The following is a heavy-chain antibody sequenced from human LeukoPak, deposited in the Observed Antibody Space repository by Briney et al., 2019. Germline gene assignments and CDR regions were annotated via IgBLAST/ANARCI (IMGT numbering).Heavy chain of an antibody. CDR1: GGSISSYY. J-gene: IGHJ4*02. D-gene: IGHD6-13*01. CDR2: IYYSGST. V-gene: IGHV4-59*01. CDR3: ARVGDSSSWYGVYFDY. Sequence: SENLSLTCTVSGGSISSYYWSWIRQPPGKGLEWIGYIYYSGSTNYNPSLKSRVTISVDTSKNQFSLKLSSVTAADTAVYYCARVGDSSSWYGVYFDYWGQGTLVTVSS.